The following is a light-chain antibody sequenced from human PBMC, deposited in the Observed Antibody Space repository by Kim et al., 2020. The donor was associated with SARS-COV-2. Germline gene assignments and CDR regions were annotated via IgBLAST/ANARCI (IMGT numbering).Light chain of an antibody. CDR1: SLRNYY. CDR3: NSRDSSGVV. Sequence: SSELTQDPAVSVALGQTVRITCRGDSLRNYYASWYQQKPGQAPALVFYGKNNRPSGIPHRFSGSSSRDTATLTITGTQAEDEADYYCNSRDSSGVVFGGGTQLTVL. V-gene: IGLV3-19*01. J-gene: IGLJ2*01. CDR2: GKN.